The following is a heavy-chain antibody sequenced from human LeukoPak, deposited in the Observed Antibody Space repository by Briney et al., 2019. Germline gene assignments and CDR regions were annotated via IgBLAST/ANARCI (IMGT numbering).Heavy chain of an antibody. CDR3: ARGWVGSYEGIWYFDL. CDR2: ISSSSSSYT. J-gene: IGHJ2*01. CDR1: GFTFSTYE. V-gene: IGHV3-48*03. Sequence: PGGSLRLSCAASGFTFSTYEMNWVRQAPGKGLEWVSYISSSSSSYTNYADSVKGRFTISRDNAKNSLYLQMNSLRAEDTAVYYCARGWVGSYEGIWYFDLWGRGTLVTVSS. D-gene: IGHD1-26*01.